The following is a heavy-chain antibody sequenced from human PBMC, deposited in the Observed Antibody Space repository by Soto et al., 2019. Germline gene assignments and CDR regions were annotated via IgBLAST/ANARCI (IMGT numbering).Heavy chain of an antibody. J-gene: IGHJ6*02. CDR3: AKDSGYDYYYYYGMDV. Sequence: GGSLRLSCAASGFTFSSYGMHWVRQAPGKGLEWVAVISYDGSNKYYADSVKGRFTISRDNSKNTLYRQMNSLRAEDTAVYYCAKDSGYDYYYYYGMDVWGQGTTVTVSS. D-gene: IGHD5-12*01. CDR2: ISYDGSNK. CDR1: GFTFSSYG. V-gene: IGHV3-30*18.